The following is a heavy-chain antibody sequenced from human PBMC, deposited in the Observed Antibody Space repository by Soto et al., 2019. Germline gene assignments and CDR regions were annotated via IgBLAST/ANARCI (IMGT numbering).Heavy chain of an antibody. CDR2: INGGNGKT. D-gene: IGHD2-15*01. Sequence: GASVKVSCKASGYFFTSYSMHWVRQAPGQRLEWMGWINGGNGKTKYLQKFQDRVTFTRDTSASTAYMELSSLRSEDTAIYYCARDGWWLHDGGDYYYGLDVWGQGTTVTVSS. CDR1: GYFFTSYS. V-gene: IGHV1-3*01. J-gene: IGHJ6*02. CDR3: ARDGWWLHDGGDYYYGLDV.